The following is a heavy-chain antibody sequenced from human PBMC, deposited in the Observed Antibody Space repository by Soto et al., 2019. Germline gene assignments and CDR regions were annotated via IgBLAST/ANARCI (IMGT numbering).Heavy chain of an antibody. V-gene: IGHV1-18*04. D-gene: IGHD3-10*01. CDR1: GYTFTSYG. J-gene: IGHJ6*02. CDR3: ESLVGRGYYYYYYGMDV. CDR2: ISAYNGHT. Sequence: QVQLVQSGAEVKKPGASVKVSCKASGYTFTSYGISWVRQAPGQGLEWLGWISAYNGHTNYAQKLQGRVTMTTDTSTSTTYMELRSLRSDDTAVYYCESLVGRGYYYYYYGMDVWGQGTTVTVSS.